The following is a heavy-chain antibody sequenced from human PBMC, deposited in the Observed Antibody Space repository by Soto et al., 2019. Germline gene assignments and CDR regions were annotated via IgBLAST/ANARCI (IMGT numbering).Heavy chain of an antibody. D-gene: IGHD7-27*01. CDR2: IDWDDDK. CDR1: GFSLTTSGMC. CDR3: ARIHRTGDHDAFDI. V-gene: IGHV2-70*01. Sequence: SGPTLVNPTQTLTLTCTFSGFSLTTSGMCVSWIRQPPGKAPEWLALIDWDDDKYYSTSLKTRLAISKDTSKNQVVLTMTNMDPVDTATYYCARIHRTGDHDAFDIWGQGTMVTVSS. J-gene: IGHJ3*02.